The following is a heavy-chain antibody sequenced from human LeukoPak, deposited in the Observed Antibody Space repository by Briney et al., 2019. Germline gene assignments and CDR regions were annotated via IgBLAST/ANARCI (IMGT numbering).Heavy chain of an antibody. CDR2: IKSDGSST. CDR1: GFTFSSYW. J-gene: IGHJ4*02. Sequence: PGGSLRLSCAASGFTFSSYWMHCVRQAPGKGVVWVSRIKSDGSSTSYADSVKGRFTISRDNAKNTLYLQMNSLRAEDTAVYYCARDLDYGGYSNFDYWGQGTLVTVSS. V-gene: IGHV3-74*01. D-gene: IGHD4-23*01. CDR3: ARDLDYGGYSNFDY.